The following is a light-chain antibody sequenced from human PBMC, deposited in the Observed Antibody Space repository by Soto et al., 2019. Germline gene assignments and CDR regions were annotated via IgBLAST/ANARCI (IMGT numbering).Light chain of an antibody. CDR1: QSIIRN. CDR3: QQYGNWPPKWT. Sequence: EIVMTQSPATLSVSPGESATLSCRASQSIIRNLAWYQQKPGKAPRLLIYDASNRATGIPARFSGSGSGTDFTLTISRLEPEDFAVYYCQQYGNWPPKWTFGQGTKVDIK. V-gene: IGKV3D-15*01. CDR2: DAS. J-gene: IGKJ1*01.